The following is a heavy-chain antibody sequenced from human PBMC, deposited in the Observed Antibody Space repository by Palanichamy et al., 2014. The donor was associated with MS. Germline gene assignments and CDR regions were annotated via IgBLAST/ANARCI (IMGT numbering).Heavy chain of an antibody. J-gene: IGHJ6*02. CDR3: ARGRRGPSSGSASPKRANDYYYGMDA. Sequence: QVQLQQWGAGLLKPSETLSLTCAVYGGFFSGYYWNWIRQPPGKGLEWIGEINHRGSTNYNSSLKSRVTISVDTSKNQFSLKLRSVTTADTAVYYCARGRRGPSSGSASPKRANDYYYGMDAWGQGTTVTVSS. CDR1: GGFFSGYY. V-gene: IGHV4-34*01. CDR2: INHRGST. D-gene: IGHD1-26*01.